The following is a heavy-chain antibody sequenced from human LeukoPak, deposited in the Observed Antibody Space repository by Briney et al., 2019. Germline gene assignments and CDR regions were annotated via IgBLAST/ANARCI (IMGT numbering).Heavy chain of an antibody. Sequence: ASVKVSCKASGYTFTGYYMHWVRQATGQGLEWMGWMNPNSGNTGYAQKFQGRVTMTRNTSISTAYMELSSLRSEDTAVYYCARGPKYGSGSPNWFDPWGQGTLVTVSS. CDR1: GYTFTGYY. D-gene: IGHD3-10*01. J-gene: IGHJ5*02. V-gene: IGHV1-8*02. CDR3: ARGPKYGSGSPNWFDP. CDR2: MNPNSGNT.